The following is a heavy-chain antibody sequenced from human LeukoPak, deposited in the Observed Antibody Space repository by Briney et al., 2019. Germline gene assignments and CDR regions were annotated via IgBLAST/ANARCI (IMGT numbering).Heavy chain of an antibody. V-gene: IGHV3-48*04. CDR1: GFTFSSYS. J-gene: IGHJ4*02. CDR2: ISSSSSTI. D-gene: IGHD3-22*01. Sequence: PGGSLRLSCAASGFTFSSYSMNWVRQAPGKGLEWVSYISSSSSTIYYADSVKGRFTISRDNAKNSLYLQMNSLRAEDTAVYYCARQTYYDSSVGADYWGQGTLVTVSS. CDR3: ARQTYYDSSVGADY.